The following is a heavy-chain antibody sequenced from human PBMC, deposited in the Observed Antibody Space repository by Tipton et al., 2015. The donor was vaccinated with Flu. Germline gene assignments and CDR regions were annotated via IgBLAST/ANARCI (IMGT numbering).Heavy chain of an antibody. Sequence: SLRLSCAASGFTSSNFAMHWVRQAPGKGLEWVAGVWYDGTNEYYADSVKGRFTISRDNSKNTLYLQMNSLRAEDTAVYYCARGYDILTDGGGYFDYWGQGTLVTVSS. CDR2: VWYDGTNE. CDR1: GFTSSNFA. J-gene: IGHJ4*02. V-gene: IGHV3-33*01. D-gene: IGHD3-9*01. CDR3: ARGYDILTDGGGYFDY.